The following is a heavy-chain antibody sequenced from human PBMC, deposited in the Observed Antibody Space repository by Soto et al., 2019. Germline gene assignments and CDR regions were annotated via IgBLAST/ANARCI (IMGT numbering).Heavy chain of an antibody. V-gene: IGHV4-61*01. D-gene: IGHD2-15*01. CDR3: PRIGGCYHIAF. CDR2: IFYNGTA. Sequence: SETLSLTCSVSGGSVRSGSFHWSWIRQPPGKGLQFIGSIFYNGTANYSPSLKNRVSISIDTSQSQFFLQLISVAAVDTAVYYCPRIGGCYHIAFWVQGRLVT. CDR1: GGSVRSGSFH. J-gene: IGHJ4*02.